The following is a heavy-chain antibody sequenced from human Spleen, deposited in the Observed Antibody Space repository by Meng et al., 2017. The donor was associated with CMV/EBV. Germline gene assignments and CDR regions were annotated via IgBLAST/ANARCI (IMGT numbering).Heavy chain of an antibody. J-gene: IGHJ4*02. CDR2: ISTSGGST. CDR3: TRARYYYDTNAYYSGF. D-gene: IGHD3-22*01. CDR1: GFTFSSYA. Sequence: GESLKISCAASGFTFSSYAMSWVRQAPGKGLEWVSAISTSGGSTYYADYIKGRFTISRDDSKNTLFLQMNSLRADDTAIYYCTRARYYYDTNAYYSGFWGQGTLVTVSS. V-gene: IGHV3-23*01.